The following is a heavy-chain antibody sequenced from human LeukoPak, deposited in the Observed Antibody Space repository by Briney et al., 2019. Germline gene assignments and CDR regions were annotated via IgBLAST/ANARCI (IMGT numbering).Heavy chain of an antibody. CDR3: ARDSGYSSGWYGSQNAFDI. V-gene: IGHV4-59*01. J-gene: IGHJ3*02. Sequence: SETLSLTCTVSGGSISSYYWSWIRQPPGKGLEWIGYIYYSGSTNYNPSLKSRVTISVDTSKNQFSLKLSSVTAADTAVYYCARDSGYSSGWYGSQNAFDIWGQGTMVTVSS. D-gene: IGHD6-19*01. CDR2: IYYSGST. CDR1: GGSISSYY.